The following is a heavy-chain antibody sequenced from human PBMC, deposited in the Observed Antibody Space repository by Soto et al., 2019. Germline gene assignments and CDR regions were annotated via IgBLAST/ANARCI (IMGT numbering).Heavy chain of an antibody. D-gene: IGHD3-10*02. CDR2: IDNSGST. CDR1: GASVSTGVYY. J-gene: IGHJ4*02. CDR3: AGAVSDFDVRRYRTSYFDQ. V-gene: IGHV4-31*03. Sequence: PSETLSLTCTVSGASVSTGVYYWTCMRQHPGKGLEWIGYIDNSGSTYYNPSLTGRVDISVDTSKNEFSLNLQSLTAADTAFYYCAGAVSDFDVRRYRTSYFDQWGQGILVTVSS.